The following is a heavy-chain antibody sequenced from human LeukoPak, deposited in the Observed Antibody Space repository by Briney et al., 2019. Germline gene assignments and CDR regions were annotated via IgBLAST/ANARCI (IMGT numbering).Heavy chain of an antibody. D-gene: IGHD1-26*01. CDR1: GGSISSYY. Sequence: SETLSLTCTVSGGSISSYYWSWIRQPPGKGLEWIGYIYYSGSINYNPSLKSRVTISVDTSKNQFSLKLSSVTAADTAVYYCASGLVGATEGAFDYWGQGTLVTVSS. CDR2: IYYSGSI. V-gene: IGHV4-59*08. CDR3: ASGLVGATEGAFDY. J-gene: IGHJ4*02.